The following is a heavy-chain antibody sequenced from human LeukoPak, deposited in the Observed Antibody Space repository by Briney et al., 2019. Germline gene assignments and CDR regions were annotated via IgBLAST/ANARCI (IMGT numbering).Heavy chain of an antibody. Sequence: PGGSLRLSCAASGFTFDDYAMHWVRQAPGKGLEWVSGISWNSGSIGYADSVKGRFTISRDNAKNSLYLQMNSLRAEDTALYYCAKVYYGGNSSPFYFDYWGQGTLVTVSS. V-gene: IGHV3-9*01. CDR3: AKVYYGGNSSPFYFDY. D-gene: IGHD4-23*01. CDR1: GFTFDDYA. J-gene: IGHJ4*02. CDR2: ISWNSGSI.